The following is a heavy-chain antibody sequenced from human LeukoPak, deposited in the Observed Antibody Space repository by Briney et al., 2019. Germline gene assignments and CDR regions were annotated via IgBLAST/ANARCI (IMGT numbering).Heavy chain of an antibody. J-gene: IGHJ4*02. D-gene: IGHD3-22*01. Sequence: PGKSLRLSCAASGFTFSGYPIHWVRQAPGKGLEWVAVIWYDGSNRYYADPVKGRFTVSRDNSKNTLYLQMNSLRAEDTAVYYCARAKGVSTGYRPTDYWGQGTLVTVSS. V-gene: IGHV3-33*01. CDR1: GFTFSGYP. CDR3: ARAKGVSTGYRPTDY. CDR2: IWYDGSNR.